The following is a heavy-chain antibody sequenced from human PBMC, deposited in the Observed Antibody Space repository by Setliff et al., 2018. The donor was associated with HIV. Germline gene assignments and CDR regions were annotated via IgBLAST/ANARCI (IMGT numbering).Heavy chain of an antibody. Sequence: ASVKVSCKASGYTFIHYGISWVRQAPGQGLEWMGWISVFNGDTTYAQNLQGRLTMTSDTSTTTAYMELRNLRSDDTAVYYCARDGEIGPDFWGQGTLVTVSS. J-gene: IGHJ4*02. CDR2: ISVFNGDT. V-gene: IGHV1-18*01. CDR3: ARDGEIGPDF. CDR1: GYTFIHYG. D-gene: IGHD3-3*01.